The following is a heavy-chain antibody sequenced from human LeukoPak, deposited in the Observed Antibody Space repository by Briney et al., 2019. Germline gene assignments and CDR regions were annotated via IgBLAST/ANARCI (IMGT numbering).Heavy chain of an antibody. Sequence: GASVKVSCKASGYIFTTYGISWVRQAPGQGLEWMGWISGYNDDTNYAQKLQGRVTMTTDTSTSTAYMELRSLTSDDTAVYCCARDHGFSGGSYFDTFDIWGRGTMVTVSS. CDR2: ISGYNDDT. CDR3: ARDHGFSGGSYFDTFDI. V-gene: IGHV1-18*01. J-gene: IGHJ3*02. CDR1: GYIFTTYG. D-gene: IGHD1-26*01.